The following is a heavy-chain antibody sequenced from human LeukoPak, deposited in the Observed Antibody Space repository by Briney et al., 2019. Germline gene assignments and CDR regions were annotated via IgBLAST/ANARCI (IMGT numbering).Heavy chain of an antibody. CDR3: AREYCSSTSCYQPDAFDI. CDR2: IYHSGST. Sequence: SSETLSLXCTVSGYSISSGYYWGWIRQPPGKGLEWIGSIYHSGSTYYNPSLKSRVTISVDTSKHQFSLKLSSVTAADTAVYYCAREYCSSTSCYQPDAFDIWGQGTMVTVSS. CDR1: GYSISSGYY. V-gene: IGHV4-38-2*02. J-gene: IGHJ3*02. D-gene: IGHD2-2*01.